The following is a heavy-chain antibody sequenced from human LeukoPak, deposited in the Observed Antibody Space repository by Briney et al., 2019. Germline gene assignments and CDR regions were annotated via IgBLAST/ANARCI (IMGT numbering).Heavy chain of an antibody. D-gene: IGHD2-15*01. CDR1: GFTFGSYG. V-gene: IGHV3-30*03. Sequence: SGGSLRLSCAASGFTFGSYGMHWVRQAPGKGLEWVAVISYDGSNKYYADSVKGRFTISRDNSKNTLYLQMNSLRAEDTAVYYCARDGGGYGSGYYGMDVWGQGTTVTVSS. CDR2: ISYDGSNK. CDR3: ARDGGGYGSGYYGMDV. J-gene: IGHJ6*02.